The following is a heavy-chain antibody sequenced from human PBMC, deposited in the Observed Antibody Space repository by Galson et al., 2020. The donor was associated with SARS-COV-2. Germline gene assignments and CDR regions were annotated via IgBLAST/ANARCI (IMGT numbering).Heavy chain of an antibody. CDR3: ARVEGYSSGWIGVRFYGMDV. CDR2: TYYRSKWYN. D-gene: IGHD6-19*01. V-gene: IGHV6-1*01. J-gene: IGHJ6*02. Sequence: TLSLTCAISGDSVSSNSAAWNWIRQSPSRGLEWLGRTYYRSKWYNDYAVSVKSRITINPDTSKNQFSLQLNSVTPEDTAVYYCARVEGYSSGWIGVRFYGMDVWGQGTTVTVSS. CDR1: GDSVSSNSAA.